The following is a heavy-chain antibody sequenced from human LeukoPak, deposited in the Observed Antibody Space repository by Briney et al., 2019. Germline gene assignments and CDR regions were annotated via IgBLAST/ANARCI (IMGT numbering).Heavy chain of an antibody. Sequence: ASVKVSCKASGYTFTASYMHWVRQAPGQGLEWVGWINLNSGGTNYAQKFQGRVTMTRDTSISTAYMEVTSLRPDDTAVYYCARSSGGSGRWGDNWFDPWGQGILVIVSS. V-gene: IGHV1-2*02. CDR3: ARSSGGSGRWGDNWFDP. CDR2: INLNSGGT. J-gene: IGHJ5*02. CDR1: GYTFTASY. D-gene: IGHD3-10*01.